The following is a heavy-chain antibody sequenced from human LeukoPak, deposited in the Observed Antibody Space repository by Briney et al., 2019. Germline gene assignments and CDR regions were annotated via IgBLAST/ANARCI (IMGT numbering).Heavy chain of an antibody. D-gene: IGHD4-17*01. V-gene: IGHV3-30*02. J-gene: IGHJ4*02. CDR1: GFTFSSYG. CDR2: IRYDGSNK. Sequence: GGSLRLSCAASGFTFSSYGMHWVRQAPGKGLEWVAFIRYDGSNKYYADSVKGRFTISRDSSKNTLYLLMNSPGVEDTAVYYCARAYGDYTGVYFDYWGQGTLVTVSS. CDR3: ARAYGDYTGVYFDY.